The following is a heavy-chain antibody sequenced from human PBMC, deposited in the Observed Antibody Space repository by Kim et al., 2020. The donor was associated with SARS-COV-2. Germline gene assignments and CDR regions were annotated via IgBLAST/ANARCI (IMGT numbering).Heavy chain of an antibody. CDR1: GYALTVYI. D-gene: IGHD2-21*02. CDR2: INPNGGDT. CDR3: ARSSTGMVAAI. Sequence: ASVKVSCRASGYALTVYIMHWVRQAPGQGLEWMGWINPNGGDTNYAQKFQGRVTMTRDTSVNTAYLELSSLTSDDTAIYYCARSSTGMVAAIWGQGTLVTVSS. J-gene: IGHJ4*02. V-gene: IGHV1-2*02.